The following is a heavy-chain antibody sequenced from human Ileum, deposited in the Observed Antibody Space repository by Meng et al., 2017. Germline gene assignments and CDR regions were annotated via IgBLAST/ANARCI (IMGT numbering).Heavy chain of an antibody. J-gene: IGHJ4*02. D-gene: IGHD6-19*01. V-gene: IGHV4-34*01. Sequence: QVQLQQWGAGLLKPLWTLSLTCAVYGGSFSGYYWSWIRQPPGKGLEWIGEINHSGSTNYNPSLKSRVTISVDTSKNQFSLKLSSVTAADTAVYYCARTSGWFYYWGQGTLVTVSS. CDR2: INHSGST. CDR3: ARTSGWFYY. CDR1: GGSFSGYY.